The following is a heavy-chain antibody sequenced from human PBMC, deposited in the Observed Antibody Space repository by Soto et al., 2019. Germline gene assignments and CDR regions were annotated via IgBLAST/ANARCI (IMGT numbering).Heavy chain of an antibody. CDR3: PRGGYCSSTSCPLLPLDY. V-gene: IGHV3-21*01. Sequence: EVQLVESGGGLVKPGGSLRLSCAASGFTFSTYIMNWVRQAPGKGLEWVSSISSSSTYIYYADSVKGRFTISRDNAKNSLYLQMNSLRAEDTAVYYCPRGGYCSSTSCPLLPLDYWGQGTLVTVSS. CDR2: ISSSSTYI. J-gene: IGHJ4*02. CDR1: GFTFSTYI. D-gene: IGHD2-2*01.